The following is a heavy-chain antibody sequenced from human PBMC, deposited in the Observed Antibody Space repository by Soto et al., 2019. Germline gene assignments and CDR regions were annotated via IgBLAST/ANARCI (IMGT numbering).Heavy chain of an antibody. J-gene: IGHJ4*02. CDR3: AKGGCSGGSCYPLDY. CDR2: TSGGGGSA. CDR1: GFTLSSYA. V-gene: IGHV3-23*01. D-gene: IGHD2-15*01. Sequence: AGGSLRLSCAASGFTLSSYAMSWVRQAPGKGLEWVSTTSGGGGSAYFADSVKGRFIISRDNSKNTLYPQMKSLRPEDAAVYYCAKGGCSGGSCYPLDYWGQGTLVTVSS.